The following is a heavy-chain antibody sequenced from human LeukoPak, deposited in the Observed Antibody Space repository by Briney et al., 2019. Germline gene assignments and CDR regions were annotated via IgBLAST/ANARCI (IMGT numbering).Heavy chain of an antibody. V-gene: IGHV3-9*01. CDR2: ISWNSGSI. CDR1: GFTFDDYA. Sequence: GGSLRLSCAGSGFTFDDYAMHWVRQAPGKGLEWVSGISWNSGSIGYADSVKGRFTISRDNAKNSLYLQMNSLRAEDTALYYCAKGSSVDIVATMGYWGQGTLVTVSS. CDR3: AKGSSVDIVATMGY. J-gene: IGHJ4*02. D-gene: IGHD5-12*01.